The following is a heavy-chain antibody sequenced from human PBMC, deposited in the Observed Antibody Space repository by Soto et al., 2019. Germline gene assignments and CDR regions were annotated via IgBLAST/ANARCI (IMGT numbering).Heavy chain of an antibody. CDR3: AKDLYYYDSSGYYPGSDY. Sequence: VGSLRLSCAASGFTFSSYAMSWVRQAPGKGLEWVSAISGSGGSTYYADSVKGRFTISRDNSKNTLYLQMNSLRAEDTAVYYCAKDLYYYDSSGYYPGSDYWGQGTLVTVSS. D-gene: IGHD3-22*01. CDR1: GFTFSSYA. CDR2: ISGSGGST. V-gene: IGHV3-23*01. J-gene: IGHJ4*02.